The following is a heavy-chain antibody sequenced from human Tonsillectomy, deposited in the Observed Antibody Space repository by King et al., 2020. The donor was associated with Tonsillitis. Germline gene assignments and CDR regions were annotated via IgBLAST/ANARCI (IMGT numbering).Heavy chain of an antibody. V-gene: IGHV4-34*01. Sequence: VQLQQWGAGLLKPSETLSLTCAVYVESFSGYFWTWIRQPPGKGLEWIGEINHSESTNYSPSLKSRVTMSLDTSKNQFSLRLSSVTAADTAVYYCARVSSSWIRPPDYYYYVDVWGKGTTVTVSS. CDR3: ARVSSSWIRPPDYYYYVDV. J-gene: IGHJ6*03. CDR1: VESFSGYF. D-gene: IGHD6-6*01. CDR2: INHSEST.